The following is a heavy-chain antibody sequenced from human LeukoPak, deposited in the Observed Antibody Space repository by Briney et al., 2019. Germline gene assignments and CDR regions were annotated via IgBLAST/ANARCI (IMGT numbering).Heavy chain of an antibody. J-gene: IGHJ4*02. CDR2: IYYSGST. Sequence: SETLSLTCTVSGGSVSSGSYYWSWIRQPPGKGLEWIGYIYYSGSTNYNPSLKSRVTISVDTSKNQFSLQLNSVTPEDTAVYYCARQKSDSGSFDYWGQGTLVTVSS. CDR1: GGSVSSGSYY. CDR3: ARQKSDSGSFDY. V-gene: IGHV4-61*01. D-gene: IGHD3-10*01.